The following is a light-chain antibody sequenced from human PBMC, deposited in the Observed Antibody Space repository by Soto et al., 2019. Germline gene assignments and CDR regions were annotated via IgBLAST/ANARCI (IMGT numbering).Light chain of an antibody. CDR3: MQALQTSIT. V-gene: IGKV1-39*01. J-gene: IGKJ5*01. CDR1: QNIGVY. CDR2: AAS. Sequence: DIQMTQSPSSLSASVGDRVAITCRASQNIGVYLNWYQKKPGKAPKLLIHAASSLHSGVPSTFSGSGSGTDFTLKISRVEAEDVGVYYCMQALQTSITFGQGTRLEIK.